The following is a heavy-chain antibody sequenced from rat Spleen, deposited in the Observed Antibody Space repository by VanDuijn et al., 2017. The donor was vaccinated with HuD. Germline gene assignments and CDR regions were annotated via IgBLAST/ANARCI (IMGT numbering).Heavy chain of an antibody. CDR1: GFTFSDYN. J-gene: IGHJ2*01. V-gene: IGHV5S10*01. CDR2: IIYDGSRT. CDR3: ATAPQFITMMVLITTPGY. Sequence: EVQLVESGGGLVQPGRSLKLSCAASGFTFSDYNMAWVRQAPKKGLEWVATIIYDGSRTYYRDSVKGRFTISRDNAKSTLYLQMDSLRSEDTATYYCATAPQFITMMVLITTPGYWGQGVMVTVSS. D-gene: IGHD1-12*02.